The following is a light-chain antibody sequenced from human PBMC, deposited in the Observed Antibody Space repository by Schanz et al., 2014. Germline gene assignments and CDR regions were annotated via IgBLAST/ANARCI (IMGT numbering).Light chain of an antibody. Sequence: EIVLTQSPATLSLSPGERATLSCRASQSVSIYLAWYQQKPGQAPRLLIYDVSNRATGIPARFSGSGSGTDFTLTISSLEPEDLAVYYCQHYHSWPYTFGPGTKLEIK. J-gene: IGKJ2*01. V-gene: IGKV3-11*01. CDR2: DVS. CDR3: QHYHSWPYT. CDR1: QSVSIY.